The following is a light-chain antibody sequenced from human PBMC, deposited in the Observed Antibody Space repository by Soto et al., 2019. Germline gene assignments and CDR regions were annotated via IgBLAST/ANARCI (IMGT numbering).Light chain of an antibody. CDR2: GTS. V-gene: IGKV3-20*01. Sequence: EIVLTQSPGILSLSPGERATLSCRASQSVRRNFLAWYRQTPGQAPRLVIYGTSSRGTGIPDRFSGSGSGTDFTLTISRLEPEDFAVYYCHQYSSSPQTFGQGTKVEIK. CDR1: QSVRRNF. J-gene: IGKJ1*01. CDR3: HQYSSSPQT.